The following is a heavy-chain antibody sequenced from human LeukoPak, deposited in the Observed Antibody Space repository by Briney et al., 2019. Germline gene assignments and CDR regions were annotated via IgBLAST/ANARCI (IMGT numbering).Heavy chain of an antibody. CDR1: GYTFTSYY. CDR2: INPNNGGT. D-gene: IGHD1-14*01. V-gene: IGHV1-2*02. J-gene: IGHJ4*02. CDR3: ARVGTGGYYFDY. Sequence: ASVKVSCKASGYTFTSYYMHWVRQAPGQGLEWMGWINPNNGGTNYAQKFQGRVTITRDTSISTAYMDLSRLRSDDTAVYYCARVGTGGYYFDYWGQGTLVTVSS.